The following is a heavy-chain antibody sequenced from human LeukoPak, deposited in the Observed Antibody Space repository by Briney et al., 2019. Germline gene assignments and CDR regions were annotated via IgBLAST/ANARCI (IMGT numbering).Heavy chain of an antibody. Sequence: ASVKVSCKASGGTFSSYAISWVRQAPGQGLEWMGGIIPIFGTANYAQKFQGRVTITADESTSTAYMELSSLRSEDTAVYYCTTEGYSSAWYPWFDYWGQGTLVTVSS. D-gene: IGHD6-19*01. CDR2: IIPIFGTA. J-gene: IGHJ4*02. V-gene: IGHV1-69*13. CDR1: GGTFSSYA. CDR3: TTEGYSSAWYPWFDY.